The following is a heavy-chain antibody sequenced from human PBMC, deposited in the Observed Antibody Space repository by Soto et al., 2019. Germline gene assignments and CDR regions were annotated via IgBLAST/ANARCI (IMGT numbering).Heavy chain of an antibody. D-gene: IGHD1-26*01. Sequence: GGSLRLSCAASGFTFSSYGMHWVRQAPGKGLEWVAVISYDGSNKYYADSVKGRFTISRDNSKNTLYLQMNSLRAEDTAVYYCAKLPIQESGVPIDYWGQGTLVTVSS. CDR1: GFTFSSYG. CDR2: ISYDGSNK. J-gene: IGHJ4*02. V-gene: IGHV3-30*18. CDR3: AKLPIQESGVPIDY.